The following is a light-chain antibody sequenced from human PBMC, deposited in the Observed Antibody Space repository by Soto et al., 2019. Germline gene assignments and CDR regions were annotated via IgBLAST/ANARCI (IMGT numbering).Light chain of an antibody. CDR2: GAS. CDR1: QSVSSSY. Sequence: ELVLTESTGTLSLSPGEIATLSCMSIQSVSSSYLAWYQQKPGQAPRLLIYGASSRATGIPDRFSGSGSGTDFTLTISRLEPEDFAVYYCQQYGSSPSLTFGGGNKVDIK. V-gene: IGKV3-20*01. CDR3: QQYGSSPSLT. J-gene: IGKJ4*01.